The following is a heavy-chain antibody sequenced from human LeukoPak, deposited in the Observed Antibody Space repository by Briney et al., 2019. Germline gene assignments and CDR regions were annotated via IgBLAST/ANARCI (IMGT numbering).Heavy chain of an antibody. CDR3: VRTLDDSYYYYYGMDV. D-gene: IGHD2-15*01. V-gene: IGHV1-69*13. J-gene: IGHJ6*02. Sequence: ASVKVSCKASGGTFSSYAISWVRQAPGQGLEWMGGIIPIFGTANYAQKFQGRVTITADESTSTAYMELSSLRSEDTAVYCCVRTLDDSYYYYYGMDVWGQGTTVTVSS. CDR1: GGTFSSYA. CDR2: IIPIFGTA.